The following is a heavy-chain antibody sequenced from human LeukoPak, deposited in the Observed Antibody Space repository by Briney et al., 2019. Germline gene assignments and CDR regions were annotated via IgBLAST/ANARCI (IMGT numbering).Heavy chain of an antibody. D-gene: IGHD3-22*01. Sequence: SETLSLTCTVSGGSISSYYWSWIRQPPGKGLEWIGYINYSGSTNYNLSLKSRVTISIDTSENQFSLKLSSVTAADTAVYYCARQDYDSSGYFDYWGQGTLVTVSS. V-gene: IGHV4-59*08. CDR1: GGSISSYY. CDR2: INYSGST. J-gene: IGHJ4*02. CDR3: ARQDYDSSGYFDY.